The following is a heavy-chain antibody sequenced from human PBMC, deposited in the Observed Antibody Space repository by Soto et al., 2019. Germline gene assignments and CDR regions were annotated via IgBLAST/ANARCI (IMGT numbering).Heavy chain of an antibody. CDR2: IHYTGGA. J-gene: IGHJ4*02. Sequence: QVQLQESGPGLVKPSQTLSLTCTVSGGSISSGGYYWTWIRQQSGKGLEWIGYIHYTGGAHYNPSLKSRVNISVDTSKNQFSLKLSSVTAEDTAVYYCVRGNSAARPHYWGQGTLVTVSS. V-gene: IGHV4-31*03. CDR3: VRGNSAARPHY. CDR1: GGSISSGGYY. D-gene: IGHD6-6*01.